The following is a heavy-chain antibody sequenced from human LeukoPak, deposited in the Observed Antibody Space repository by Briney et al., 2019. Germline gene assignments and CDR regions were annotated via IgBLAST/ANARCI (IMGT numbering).Heavy chain of an antibody. CDR1: GASASPYY. Sequence: SQTLSLTCTVSGASASPYYWSWIRQTPGKRLQWSGYIYSSGTTNYNPSLKSRVTISIDTSKDQFSLNLYSVTAADTGVYYCASTKSDYYSRFYYYMDVCGKGTTVTVSS. CDR2: IYSSGTT. J-gene: IGHJ6*03. D-gene: IGHD3-22*01. V-gene: IGHV4-4*09. CDR3: ASTKSDYYSRFYYYMDV.